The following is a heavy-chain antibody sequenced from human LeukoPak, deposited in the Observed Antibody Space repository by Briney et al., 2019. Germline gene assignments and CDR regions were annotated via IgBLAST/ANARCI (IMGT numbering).Heavy chain of an antibody. CDR2: MYSGGNT. Sequence: PGGSLRLSCAASGFTLSSNYMGWVRQAPGKGLEWVSVMYSGGNTYYSDSVHGRFTISRDNSKNTLYLHVNSRRRQDTAMYYCAAWVVVTIMRWFDPWGEGPLVTVPS. V-gene: IGHV3-66*02. J-gene: IGHJ5*02. CDR1: GFTLSSNY. CDR3: AAWVVVTIMRWFDP. D-gene: IGHD4-23*01.